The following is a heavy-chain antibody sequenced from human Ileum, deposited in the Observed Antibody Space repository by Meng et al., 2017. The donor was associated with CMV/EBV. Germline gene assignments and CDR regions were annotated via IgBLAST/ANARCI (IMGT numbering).Heavy chain of an antibody. CDR1: GFSLSTSGVG. CDR2: IYWDDDK. D-gene: IGHD2-15*01. Sequence: QITLKESGPTLVKPAQTLTLTFTFSGFSLSTSGVGVGWIRQPPGKALEWLALIYWDDDKRYSPSPHSRLTITKDTSKNQVVLTMTNMDPVDTATYYCAHTYCGGGSCYGFNYWGQGTLVTVSS. CDR3: AHTYCGGGSCYGFNY. V-gene: IGHV2-5*02. J-gene: IGHJ4*02.